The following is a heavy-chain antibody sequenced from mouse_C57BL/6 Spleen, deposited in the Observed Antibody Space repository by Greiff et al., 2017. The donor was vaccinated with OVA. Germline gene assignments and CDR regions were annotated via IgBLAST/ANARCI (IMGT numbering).Heavy chain of an antibody. CDR3: ARRGWLPLDY. CDR2: INPNNGGT. J-gene: IGHJ2*01. CDR1: GYTFTDSY. Sequence: EVQLQQSGPELVKPGASVKISCKASGYTFTDSYMNWVKQSHGKSLEWIGDINPNNGGTSYNQKFKGKATLTVDKSSSTAYMELRSLTSEDSAVYYCARRGWLPLDYWGQGTTLTVSS. D-gene: IGHD2-2*01. V-gene: IGHV1-26*01.